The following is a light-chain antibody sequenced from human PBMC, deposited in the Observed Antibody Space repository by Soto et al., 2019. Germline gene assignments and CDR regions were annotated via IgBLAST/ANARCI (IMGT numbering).Light chain of an antibody. Sequence: EIVLTQSPGTLSLSPGERATLSCRASQSVSSSYLAWYQQKPGQAPRHLFYGASSRATGIPDRFSGSGSGTDFTLTISRLEPEDFAVYYWRQYGSSPLTFGGGTKVEIK. J-gene: IGKJ4*01. CDR1: QSVSSSY. CDR3: RQYGSSPLT. CDR2: GAS. V-gene: IGKV3-20*01.